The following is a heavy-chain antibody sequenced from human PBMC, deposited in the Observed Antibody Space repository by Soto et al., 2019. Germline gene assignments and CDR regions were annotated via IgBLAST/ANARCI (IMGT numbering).Heavy chain of an antibody. CDR2: IDPRNGGT. Sequence: QEQLVQSESDVKKPGASVTVSCKASGYTFSDYYIHWVRQAPGQGLEWMGWIDPRNGGTKYAQKFQDRFSMTTDTSTSTASMELRRLRSDDTAVFFCARVRYPNVIHAWGQGTLVTVSS. J-gene: IGHJ4*02. V-gene: IGHV1-2*02. CDR3: ARVRYPNVIHA. CDR1: GYTFSDYY. D-gene: IGHD2-2*01.